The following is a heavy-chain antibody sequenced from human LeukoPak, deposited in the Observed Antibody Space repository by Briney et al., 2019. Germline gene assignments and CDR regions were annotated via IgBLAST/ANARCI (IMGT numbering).Heavy chain of an antibody. CDR2: ISAYNGNT. CDR1: GYTFTSYD. Sequence: GASVKVSCKAFGYTFTSYDISWVRQAPGQGLEWMGWISAYNGNTNYAQKFQDRVTMTTDTSTSTAYMDLRSLRSDDTAVYYCARLEYYYDSSGYFTPGGFDYWGQGTLVTVSS. J-gene: IGHJ4*02. V-gene: IGHV1-18*01. CDR3: ARLEYYYDSSGYFTPGGFDY. D-gene: IGHD3-22*01.